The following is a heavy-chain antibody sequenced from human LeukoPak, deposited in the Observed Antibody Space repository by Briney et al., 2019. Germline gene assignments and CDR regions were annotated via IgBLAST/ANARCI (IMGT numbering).Heavy chain of an antibody. D-gene: IGHD2-8*01. Sequence: GASVKVSCKASGGTFSSYAISWVRQAPGQGLEWMGGIIPIFGTANYAQKFQGRVTITTDESTSTAYMELSSLRSEDTAVYYCARGPDCTNKKAVFHYYYYYMDVWGKGTTVTVSS. J-gene: IGHJ6*03. V-gene: IGHV1-69*05. CDR2: IIPIFGTA. CDR1: GGTFSSYA. CDR3: ARGPDCTNKKAVFHYYYYYMDV.